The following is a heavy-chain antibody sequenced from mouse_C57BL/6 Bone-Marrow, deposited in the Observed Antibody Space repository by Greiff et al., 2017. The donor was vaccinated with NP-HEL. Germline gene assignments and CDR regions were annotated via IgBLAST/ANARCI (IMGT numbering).Heavy chain of an antibody. Sequence: VKLVESGPGLVAPSQSLSITCTVSGFSLTSYGVHWVRQPPGKGLEWLVVIWSDGSTTYNSALKSRLSISKDNSKSQVFLKMNSLQTDDIAMYYCARTPDYYGSSYGAMDYWGQGTSVTVSS. D-gene: IGHD1-1*01. CDR1: GFSLTSYG. J-gene: IGHJ4*01. V-gene: IGHV2-6*03. CDR3: ARTPDYYGSSYGAMDY. CDR2: IWSDGST.